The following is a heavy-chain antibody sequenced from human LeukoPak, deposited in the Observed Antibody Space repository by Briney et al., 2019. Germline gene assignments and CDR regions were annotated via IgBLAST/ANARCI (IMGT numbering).Heavy chain of an antibody. V-gene: IGHV3-7*01. CDR1: GFTFSSYW. D-gene: IGHD2-8*01. CDR3: AKGGRGNGEVY. CDR2: IKQDGSEK. J-gene: IGHJ4*02. Sequence: GGSLRLSCAVSGFTFSSYWMNWVRQRPGKGGEWVANIKQDGSEKNYVDSVKGRFTISRDNAKSSLFLQMNDLRAEDTAVYYCAKGGRGNGEVYWGQGTLVTVSS.